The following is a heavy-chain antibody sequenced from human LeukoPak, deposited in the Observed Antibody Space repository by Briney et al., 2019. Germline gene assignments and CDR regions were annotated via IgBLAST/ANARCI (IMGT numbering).Heavy chain of an antibody. D-gene: IGHD7-27*01. CDR1: GGSISSGGYY. CDR2: IYYSGST. CDR3: ARGGANSGATDY. J-gene: IGHJ4*02. Sequence: SETLSLTCTVSGGSISSGGYYWSWIRQHPGKGLEWIGYIYYSGSTYYNPSLRSRVTMSVDTSKNQFSLRLSSVTAADTAVYYCARGGANSGATDYWGQGTLVTVSS. V-gene: IGHV4-31*03.